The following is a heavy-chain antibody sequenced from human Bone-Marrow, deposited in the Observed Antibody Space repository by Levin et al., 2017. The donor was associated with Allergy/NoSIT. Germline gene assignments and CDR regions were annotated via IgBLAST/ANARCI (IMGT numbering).Heavy chain of an antibody. D-gene: IGHD3-10*01. CDR2: IFSSGST. CDR1: GGSMNTYF. V-gene: IGHV4-59*01. Sequence: SETLSLTCTVSGGSMNTYFWAWIRQTPGEGLEWIGHIFSSGSTDYNPSLKSRVIMSADTSKSQFPLNLTSVTAADSAVYYCARERGGDYFDYWGQGARVIVSS. CDR3: ARERGGDYFDY. J-gene: IGHJ4*02.